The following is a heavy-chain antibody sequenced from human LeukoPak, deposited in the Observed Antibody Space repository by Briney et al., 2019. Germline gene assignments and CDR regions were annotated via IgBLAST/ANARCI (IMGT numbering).Heavy chain of an antibody. V-gene: IGHV3-21*01. CDR1: GFTFSSYT. CDR2: ITSGSTYM. J-gene: IGHJ6*02. Sequence: GGSLRLSCAATGFTFSSYTMNWVRQAPGKGLEWVSSITSGSTYMYYADSVKGRFTISRDNAKNSLYLQVNSLRAEDTAVYYRVRGLYSSDVWGQGTTVTVSS. CDR3: VRGLYSSDV. D-gene: IGHD5-18*01.